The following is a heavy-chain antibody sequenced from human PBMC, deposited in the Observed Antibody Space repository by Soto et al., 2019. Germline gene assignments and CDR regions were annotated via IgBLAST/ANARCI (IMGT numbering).Heavy chain of an antibody. CDR2: IIPIFGTA. CDR3: ASWDIVVVPAAEGYYYYYGMDV. Sequence: SVKVSCKASGGTFSSYAISWVRQAPGQGLEWMGGIIPIFGTANYAQKFQGRVTITADESTSTAYMELSSLRSEDTAVYYCASWDIVVVPAAEGYYYYYGMDVWGQGTTVTVYS. V-gene: IGHV1-69*13. J-gene: IGHJ6*02. CDR1: GGTFSSYA. D-gene: IGHD2-2*01.